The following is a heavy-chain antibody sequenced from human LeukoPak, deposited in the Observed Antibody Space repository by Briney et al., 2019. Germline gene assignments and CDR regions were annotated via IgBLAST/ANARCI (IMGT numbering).Heavy chain of an antibody. CDR1: GYTFTNHG. Sequence: ASVTVSCTASGYTFTNHGISWVRQAPGQGLEWMGWISAYSTNTNYAQKFQGRVTMTTDTSTSTAYMELRSLRSDDTAVYYCARVPDYYDTSGYYSWGQGTLVTVSS. V-gene: IGHV1-18*01. CDR3: ARVPDYYDTSGYYS. D-gene: IGHD3-22*01. J-gene: IGHJ4*02. CDR2: ISAYSTNT.